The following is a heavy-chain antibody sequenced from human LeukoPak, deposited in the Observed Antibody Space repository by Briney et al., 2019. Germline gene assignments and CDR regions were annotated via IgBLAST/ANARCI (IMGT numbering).Heavy chain of an antibody. J-gene: IGHJ3*02. CDR2: IYHSGDT. Sequence: SETLFLTCSVSGGSISTSYWSWIRQPPGRGLEWIGYIYHSGDTDYNPSLKSRVTLSVDTSKKQFSLKLTSVTAADTAVYYCASKPCSGGSCYVDAFHIWGQGTLVTVSS. CDR1: GGSISTSY. V-gene: IGHV4-59*08. CDR3: ASKPCSGGSCYVDAFHI. D-gene: IGHD2-15*01.